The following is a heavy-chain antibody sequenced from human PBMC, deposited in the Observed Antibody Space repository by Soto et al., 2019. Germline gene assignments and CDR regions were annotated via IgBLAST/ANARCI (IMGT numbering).Heavy chain of an antibody. Sequence: SVKVSCKASGGTFSSYAISWVRQAPGQGLEWMGGIIPIFGTANYAQKFQGRVTITADESTSTAYMELSSLRSEDTAVYYCASKGRGYSYGNNVWGQGTTVTVSS. CDR2: IIPIFGTA. J-gene: IGHJ6*02. D-gene: IGHD5-18*01. CDR1: GGTFSSYA. V-gene: IGHV1-69*13. CDR3: ASKGRGYSYGNNV.